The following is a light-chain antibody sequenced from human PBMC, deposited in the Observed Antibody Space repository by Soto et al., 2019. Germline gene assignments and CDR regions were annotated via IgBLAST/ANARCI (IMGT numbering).Light chain of an antibody. Sequence: ESVLTQSPGTLSLSPGERATLSCRASQSIASSYLAWYQQKPGQAPRLLFYGASTRATDIPDRFSGSGSGTDFTLTISRLEPEDFAVYYCQQYGSSSITFGQGTRLENK. V-gene: IGKV3-20*01. CDR3: QQYGSSSIT. J-gene: IGKJ5*01. CDR2: GAS. CDR1: QSIASSY.